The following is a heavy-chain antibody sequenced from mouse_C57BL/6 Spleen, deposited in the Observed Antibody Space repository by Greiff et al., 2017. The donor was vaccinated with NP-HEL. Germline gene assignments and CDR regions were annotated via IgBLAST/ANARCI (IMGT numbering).Heavy chain of an antibody. V-gene: IGHV1-81*01. CDR3: ARLTGNAMDY. J-gene: IGHJ4*01. CDR1: GYTFTSYG. Sequence: VHLVESGAELARPGASVKLSCKASGYTFTSYGISWVKQRTGQGLEWIGEIYPRSGNTYYNEKFKGKATLTADKSSSTAYMELRSLTSEDSAVYFCARLTGNAMDYWGQGTSVTVSS. CDR2: IYPRSGNT. D-gene: IGHD4-1*01.